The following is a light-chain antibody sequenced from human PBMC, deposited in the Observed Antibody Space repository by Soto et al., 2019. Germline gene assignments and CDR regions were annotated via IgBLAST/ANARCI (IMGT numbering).Light chain of an antibody. CDR2: AAS. J-gene: IGKJ1*01. CDR1: QSISSY. CDR3: QQSYSTPWT. V-gene: IGKV1-39*01. Sequence: DIQMTQSPSSLSASVGDRVTITCRASQSISSYLNWYQQKPGKAPKLLIYAASSLQSGVPSRFRGSGSGTDFTLTISSLQPEDFATYYCQQSYSTPWTFGQGTKVESK.